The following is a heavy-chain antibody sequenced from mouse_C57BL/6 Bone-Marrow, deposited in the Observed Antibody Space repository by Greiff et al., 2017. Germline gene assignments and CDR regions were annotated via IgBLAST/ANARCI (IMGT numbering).Heavy chain of an antibody. CDR1: GYTFTDYA. Sequence: QVQLQQSGPELVRPGVSVKISCKGSGYTFTDYAMHWVKQSHAKSLEWIGVISTYYGDASYNQKIKDKATMSVDKSSSTAYLELARLTSEDSAVYRHVYGGFAYWGQGTLVTVSA. D-gene: IGHD2-2*01. CDR3: VYGGFAY. J-gene: IGHJ3*01. V-gene: IGHV1-67*01. CDR2: ISTYYGDA.